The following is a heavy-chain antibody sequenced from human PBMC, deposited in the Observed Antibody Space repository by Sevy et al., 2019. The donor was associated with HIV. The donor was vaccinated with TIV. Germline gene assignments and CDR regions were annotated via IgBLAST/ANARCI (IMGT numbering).Heavy chain of an antibody. J-gene: IGHJ6*02. V-gene: IGHV1-8*02. CDR2: MSPKSGST. D-gene: IGHD3-22*01. CDR3: ATGAYDSSGHPHYYYYYGMDV. CDR1: GDTFSTYD. Sequence: ASVKVSCKASGDTFSTYDINWVRQAPGQGLEWMGWMSPKSGSTGFAQRFQGRLTMTRDTSINTAYMELSSLRSEDTAVYYCATGAYDSSGHPHYYYYYGMDVWGQGTTVTVSS.